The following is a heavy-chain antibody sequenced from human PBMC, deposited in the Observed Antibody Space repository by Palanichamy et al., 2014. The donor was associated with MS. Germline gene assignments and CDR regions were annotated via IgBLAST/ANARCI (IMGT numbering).Heavy chain of an antibody. CDR3: ARHDSRGHVGFPVFDY. J-gene: IGHJ4*02. CDR1: GSFISSGYY. D-gene: IGHD3-16*01. Sequence: QVQLQESGPGLVKPAETLSLTCDVSGSFISSGYYWGWIRQPPGKGLEWIGSIYRSGTTYYNASLKSRLTISVDTSKNQFSLKLSSVTAADTAVYYCARHDSRGHVGFPVFDYWGQGTLVTVSS. CDR2: IYRSGTT. V-gene: IGHV4-38-2*01.